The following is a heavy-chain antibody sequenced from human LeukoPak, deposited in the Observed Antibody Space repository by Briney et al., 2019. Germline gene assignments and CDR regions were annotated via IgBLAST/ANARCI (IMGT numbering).Heavy chain of an antibody. V-gene: IGHV3-23*01. CDR3: AKDFGLAVAGTSNFDY. J-gene: IGHJ4*02. Sequence: PGGSLRLSCAASGFTFSDHYMDWVRQAPGKGLEWVSGISGSGASTYYADSVKGRFTISRDNSKNTLYLQMISLRAEDTAVYYCAKDFGLAVAGTSNFDYWGQGTLVTVSS. CDR2: ISGSGAST. CDR1: GFTFSDHY. D-gene: IGHD6-19*01.